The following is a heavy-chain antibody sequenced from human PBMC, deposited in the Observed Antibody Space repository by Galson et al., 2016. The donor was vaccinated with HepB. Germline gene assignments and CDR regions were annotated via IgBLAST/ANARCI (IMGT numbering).Heavy chain of an antibody. CDR3: ARVFGADYGGIWYSDL. J-gene: IGHJ2*01. CDR1: GFILTNYW. Sequence: SLRLSCAVSGFILTNYWMTWVRLAPGKGLEWVAIIKEDGSEKYYVGSVEGRFTISRDNPKNSVYLQMTSLRAEDTALYYCARVFGADYGGIWYSDLWGRGTLVTVSS. D-gene: IGHD4-23*01. CDR2: IKEDGSEK. V-gene: IGHV3-7*01.